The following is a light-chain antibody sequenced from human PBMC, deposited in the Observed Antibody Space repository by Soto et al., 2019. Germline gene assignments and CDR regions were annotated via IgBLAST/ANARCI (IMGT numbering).Light chain of an antibody. Sequence: EIVLTQSPGTLSLSPGERATLSCRASQSVSSSYLAWYQQKPGQAPRLLIYGASSSATGIPDRFSGSGSGTDFTLTISRLEPEDFSLYYFQQYGRSPYTFGQGTKLEIK. CDR1: QSVSSSY. CDR2: GAS. V-gene: IGKV3-20*01. J-gene: IGKJ2*01. CDR3: QQYGRSPYT.